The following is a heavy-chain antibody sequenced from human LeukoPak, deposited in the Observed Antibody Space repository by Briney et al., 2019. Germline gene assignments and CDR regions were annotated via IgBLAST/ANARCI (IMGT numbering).Heavy chain of an antibody. D-gene: IGHD4-23*01. CDR1: GYTFTGYY. CDR2: INPNSGGT. V-gene: IGHV1-2*06. CDR3: ARGPTSMVVTPARFYY. J-gene: IGHJ4*02. Sequence: ASVKVSCKASGYTFTGYYMHWVRQAPGQGLEWMGRINPNSGGTNYAQKFQGRVTMTRDTSISTAYMELSRLRSDDTAVYYCARGPTSMVVTPARFYYWGQGTLVTVSS.